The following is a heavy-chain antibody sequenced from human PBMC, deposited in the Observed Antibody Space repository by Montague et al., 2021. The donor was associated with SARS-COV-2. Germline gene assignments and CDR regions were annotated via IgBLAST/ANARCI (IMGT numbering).Heavy chain of an antibody. CDR3: ARGSGWMGNAFDI. D-gene: IGHD6-19*01. Sequence: SETLSLTCTVSGDSISSSRYFWGWLRQPPGKGLDWIGSISFSGSTYYNPSLRSRVTISVDTSKNQIPLKLSSVTAADTAVYYCARGSGWMGNAFDIWGQGTMVTVSS. CDR2: ISFSGST. J-gene: IGHJ3*02. CDR1: GDSISSSRYF. V-gene: IGHV4-39*06.